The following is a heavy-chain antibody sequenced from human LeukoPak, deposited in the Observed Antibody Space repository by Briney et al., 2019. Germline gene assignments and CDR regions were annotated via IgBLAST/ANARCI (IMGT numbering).Heavy chain of an antibody. D-gene: IGHD3-10*01. CDR2: IYPGDSDV. CDR3: ASVIGFGEITTDY. J-gene: IGHJ4*02. Sequence: GESLKISCQGSGYILTNYWIGWVRQMPGKGLEWMGIIYPGDSDVRYSPSFQGQVTISVDQSTSTAYFQWTSLKTSDPAMYYCASVIGFGEITTDYWGQGTLVTVSS. V-gene: IGHV5-51*01. CDR1: GYILTNYW.